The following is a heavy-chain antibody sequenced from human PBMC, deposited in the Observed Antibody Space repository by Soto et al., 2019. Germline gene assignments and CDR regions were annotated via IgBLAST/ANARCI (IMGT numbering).Heavy chain of an antibody. Sequence: QITLKESGPTLVKPTQTLTLTCTFSGFSLSTSGVGVGCIRQPPGKALEWLALIYWDDDKRYSPSLKSRLTITKDTSKNQVVLTMTNMDPVDTATYYCAHRSGRGVIKSNWFDPWGQGTLVTVSS. J-gene: IGHJ5*02. V-gene: IGHV2-5*02. CDR2: IYWDDDK. CDR3: AHRSGRGVIKSNWFDP. D-gene: IGHD3-10*01. CDR1: GFSLSTSGVG.